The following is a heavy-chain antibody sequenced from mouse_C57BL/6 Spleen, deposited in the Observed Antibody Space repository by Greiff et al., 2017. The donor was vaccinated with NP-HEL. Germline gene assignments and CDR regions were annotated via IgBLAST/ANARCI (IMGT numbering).Heavy chain of an antibody. Sequence: EVQVVESGPGLVKPSQSLSLTCSVTGYSITSGYYWNWIRQFPGNKLEWMGYISYDGSNNSNPSLKNRISITRDTSKNQFFLKLNSVTTEDTATYYCARGRDYGSSYDYYAMDYWGQGTSVTVSS. V-gene: IGHV3-6*01. CDR2: ISYDGSN. CDR3: ARGRDYGSSYDYYAMDY. J-gene: IGHJ4*01. D-gene: IGHD1-1*01. CDR1: GYSITSGYY.